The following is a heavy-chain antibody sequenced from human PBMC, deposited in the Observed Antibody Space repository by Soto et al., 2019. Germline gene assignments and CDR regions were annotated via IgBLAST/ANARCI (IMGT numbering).Heavy chain of an antibody. V-gene: IGHV3-23*01. Sequence: VQLLESGGGFIQPGGSLRLSCAASGFSFNAYAMSWVRQAPGKGLEWVSTVSGGGAATFYVDSVKGRFTISRDNSKNTLYLQMNSLRAEDTAVYYCATTAAGYRSFDSWGQGTLVTVSS. CDR1: GFSFNAYA. J-gene: IGHJ4*02. D-gene: IGHD6-13*01. CDR2: VSGGGAAT. CDR3: ATTAAGYRSFDS.